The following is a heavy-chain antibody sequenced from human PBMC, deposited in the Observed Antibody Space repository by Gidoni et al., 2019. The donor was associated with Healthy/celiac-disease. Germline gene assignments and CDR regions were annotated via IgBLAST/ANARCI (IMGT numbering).Heavy chain of an antibody. D-gene: IGHD5-12*01. J-gene: IGHJ4*02. CDR2: INHSGST. CDR3: ARAMGRWLQLSYFDY. CDR1: GGSFSGYY. Sequence: QVQLQQWGAGLLKPSETLSLTYAVYGGSFSGYYWSWIRQPPGKGLEWIGEINHSGSTNYNPSLKSRVTISVDTSKNQFSLKLSSVTAADTAVYYCARAMGRWLQLSYFDYWGQGTLVTVSS. V-gene: IGHV4-34*01.